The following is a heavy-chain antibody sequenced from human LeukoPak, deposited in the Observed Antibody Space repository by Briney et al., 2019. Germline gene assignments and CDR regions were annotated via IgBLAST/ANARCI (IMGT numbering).Heavy chain of an antibody. CDR3: TAGTGYTDFDY. CDR1: GFTFSNAW. D-gene: IGHD6-13*01. CDR2: IKSKTDDGTR. J-gene: IGHJ4*02. V-gene: IGHV3-15*01. Sequence: PGGSLRLSCAASGFTFSNAWMSWVRQAPGKGLEWVGRIKSKTDDGTRDFAAPVKGRFTISGDDSKNTLYLQMNSLRTEDTAVYYCTAGTGYTDFDYWGQGTLVTVSS.